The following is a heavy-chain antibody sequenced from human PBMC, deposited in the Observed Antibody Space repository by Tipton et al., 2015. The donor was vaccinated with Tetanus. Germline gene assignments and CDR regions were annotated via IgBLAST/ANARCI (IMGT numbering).Heavy chain of an antibody. Sequence: SLRLSCAASGFSFSNYAMSWVRQAPGKGLEWVSAISPSGDATFHADSVKGRLIISRDNSKDTLYLQMNNLRAEDTAVYFCATRLRAGAYGSPLEYWGQGSPVTVSS. CDR3: ATRLRAGAYGSPLEY. CDR2: ISPSGDAT. CDR1: GFSFSNYA. V-gene: IGHV3-23*01. J-gene: IGHJ4*02. D-gene: IGHD4-17*01.